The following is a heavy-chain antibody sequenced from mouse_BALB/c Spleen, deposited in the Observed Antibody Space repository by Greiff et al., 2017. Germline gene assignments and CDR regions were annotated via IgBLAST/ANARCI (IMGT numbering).Heavy chain of an antibody. J-gene: IGHJ2*01. Sequence: EVKLMESGGGLVKPGGSLKLSCAASGFAFSSYDMSWVRQTPEKRLEWVAYISSGGGSTYYPDTVKGRFTISRDNAKNTLYLQMSSLKSEDTAMYYCARRNYGSRVDYFDYWGQGTTLTVSS. CDR3: ARRNYGSRVDYFDY. V-gene: IGHV5-12-1*01. CDR2: ISSGGGST. CDR1: GFAFSSYD. D-gene: IGHD1-1*01.